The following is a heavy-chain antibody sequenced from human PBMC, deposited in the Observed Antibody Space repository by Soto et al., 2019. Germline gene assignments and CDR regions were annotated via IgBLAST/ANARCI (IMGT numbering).Heavy chain of an antibody. V-gene: IGHV4-59*01. CDR2: IYYSGST. CDR1: GGSISSYY. CDR3: AREVDDDFGI. Sequence: SETLSLTCTVSGGSISSYYWSWIRQPPGKGLEWIGYIYYSGSTNYNPSLKSRVTISVDTSKNQFSLKLSSVTAADTAVYYCAREVDDDFGIWGQGTMVTVSS. J-gene: IGHJ3*02.